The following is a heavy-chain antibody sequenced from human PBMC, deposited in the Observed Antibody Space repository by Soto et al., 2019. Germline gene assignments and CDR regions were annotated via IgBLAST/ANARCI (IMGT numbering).Heavy chain of an antibody. J-gene: IGHJ6*04. V-gene: IGHV3-21*01. Sequence: GGSLRLSCAASGFTFSSYSMNWVRQAPGKGLEWVSSISSSSSYIYYADSVKGRFTISRDNAKNSLYLQMNSLRAEDTAVYYCARARQLTRGYYSYGMDVWGEGTKVTVSS. CDR2: ISSSSSYI. D-gene: IGHD6-6*01. CDR1: GFTFSSYS. CDR3: ARARQLTRGYYSYGMDV.